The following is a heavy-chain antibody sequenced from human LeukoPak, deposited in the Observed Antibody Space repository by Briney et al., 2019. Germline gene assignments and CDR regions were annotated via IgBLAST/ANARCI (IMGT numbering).Heavy chain of an antibody. Sequence: GASVKGSCKASGGTFSSYAISWVRQAPGQGLEWMGGIIPIFGTANYAQKFQGRVTITADESTSTAYMELSSLRSEDTAVYYCARDRYSGSYALYYYYGMDVWGQGTTVTVSS. D-gene: IGHD1-26*01. V-gene: IGHV1-69*13. CDR1: GGTFSSYA. CDR2: IIPIFGTA. J-gene: IGHJ6*02. CDR3: ARDRYSGSYALYYYYGMDV.